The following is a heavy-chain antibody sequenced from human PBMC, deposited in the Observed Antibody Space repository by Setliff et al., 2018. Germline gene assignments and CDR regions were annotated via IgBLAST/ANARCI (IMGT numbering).Heavy chain of an antibody. CDR1: GGSFSGYY. CDR2: IYHSGST. Sequence: SETLSLTCAVYGGSFSGYYWSWIRQPPGKGLEWIGSIYHSGSTYYNPSLKSRVTISVDTSKNQFSLKLSSVTAADTAVYYCARGGYSYGLGGFPLDYWGQGTLVTVS. D-gene: IGHD5-18*01. CDR3: ARGGYSYGLGGFPLDY. V-gene: IGHV4-34*01. J-gene: IGHJ4*02.